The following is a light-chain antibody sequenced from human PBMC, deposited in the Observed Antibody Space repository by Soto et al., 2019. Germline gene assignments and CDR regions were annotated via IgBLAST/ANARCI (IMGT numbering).Light chain of an antibody. CDR2: DAS. CDR1: QSVSSY. J-gene: IGKJ5*01. CDR3: QKRSNWPIN. V-gene: IGKV3-11*01. Sequence: EIVLTQSPATLSLSPVERATLSCRASQSVSSYLAWYQQKPGQAPRLLIYDASNRATGIPARFSGSGSGTDFTLTISSLEPEDFAVYYCQKRSNWPINFGQGTRLEIK.